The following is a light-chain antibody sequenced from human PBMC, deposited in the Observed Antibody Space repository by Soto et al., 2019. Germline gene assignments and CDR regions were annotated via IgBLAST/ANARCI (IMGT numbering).Light chain of an antibody. V-gene: IGKV3-20*01. CDR1: QSVSATY. CDR2: AAS. Sequence: EFVLTQSPGTLSLSPGERATLSCRASQSVSATYLAWYQQKPGQAPRLLIYAASSRATGVPDMFSGSGSGTDFTLTISRLEPEDFAVYYCQHYVTSPLTFGGGTKVEIK. CDR3: QHYVTSPLT. J-gene: IGKJ4*01.